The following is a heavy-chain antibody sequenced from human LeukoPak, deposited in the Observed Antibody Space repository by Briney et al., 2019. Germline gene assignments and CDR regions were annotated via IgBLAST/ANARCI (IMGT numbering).Heavy chain of an antibody. Sequence: NTGGSLRLSCAASGFIFSGYWMTWVRQAPGKGLEWVSSISSSSSYIYYADSVKGRFTISRDNAKNSLYLQMNSLRAEDTAVYYCARDQSYYSSGWYTDYWGQGTLVTVSS. CDR1: GFIFSGYW. CDR3: ARDQSYYSSGWYTDY. CDR2: ISSSSSYI. D-gene: IGHD6-19*01. J-gene: IGHJ4*02. V-gene: IGHV3-21*01.